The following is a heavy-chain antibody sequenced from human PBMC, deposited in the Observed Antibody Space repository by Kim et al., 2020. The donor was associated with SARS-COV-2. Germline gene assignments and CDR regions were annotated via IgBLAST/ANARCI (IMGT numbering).Heavy chain of an antibody. J-gene: IGHJ3*02. D-gene: IGHD2-15*01. CDR3: ARAPGSPTGSAFDI. V-gene: IGHV3-48*02. Sequence: ADSVKGRCTITRDSAKNSLYLQMNSLSDEATAVYYCARAPGSPTGSAFDIWGQGTMVTVSS.